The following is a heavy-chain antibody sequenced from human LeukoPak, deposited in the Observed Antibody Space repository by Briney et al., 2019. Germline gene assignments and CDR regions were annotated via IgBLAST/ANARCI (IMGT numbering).Heavy chain of an antibody. CDR3: AKDPGSMVRGFYMDV. Sequence: GGSLRLSCAASGFTVSSNYMRWVRQAPGKGLEWVSVIYSGGSTYYADSVKGRFTISRDNSKNTLNLQMNSVRAEDTAVYYCAKDPGSMVRGFYMDVWGKGTTVTVSS. D-gene: IGHD3-10*01. V-gene: IGHV3-53*05. J-gene: IGHJ6*03. CDR2: IYSGGST. CDR1: GFTVSSNY.